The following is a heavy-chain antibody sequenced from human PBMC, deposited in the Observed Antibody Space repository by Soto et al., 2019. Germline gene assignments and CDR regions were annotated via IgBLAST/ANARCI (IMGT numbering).Heavy chain of an antibody. CDR3: ARGTHCYGSRSSSRVTDS. CDR1: GFTFSGYW. Sequence: GGSLRLSCAASGFTFSGYWMSWVRQAPGKGLEWVANMKRDGSEIYYADSVKGRFTISRDNAKDSLYLQMNSLRAEDTAVYYCARGTHCYGSRSSSRVTDSWGRGNLVTVSS. D-gene: IGHD3-10*01. J-gene: IGHJ4*02. V-gene: IGHV3-7*01. CDR2: MKRDGSEI.